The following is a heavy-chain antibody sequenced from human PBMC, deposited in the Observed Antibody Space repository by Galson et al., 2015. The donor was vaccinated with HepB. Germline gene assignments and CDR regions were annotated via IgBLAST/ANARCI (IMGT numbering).Heavy chain of an antibody. V-gene: IGHV3-23*01. D-gene: IGHD6-13*01. CDR3: AKRRDGYSSSWYDLHP. CDR2: ISGSGGST. CDR1: GFTFSSYA. Sequence: SLRLSCAASGFTFSSYAMSWVRQAPGKGLEWVSAISGSGGSTYYADSVKGRFTISRDNSKNTLYLQMNSLRAEDTAVYYCAKRRDGYSSSWYDLHPWGQGTLVTVSS. J-gene: IGHJ5*02.